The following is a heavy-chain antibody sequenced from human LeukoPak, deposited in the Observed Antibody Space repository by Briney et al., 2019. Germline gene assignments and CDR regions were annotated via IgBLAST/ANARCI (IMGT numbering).Heavy chain of an antibody. CDR1: GGSISSYY. V-gene: IGHV4-4*07. Sequence: SETLSLTCTVSGGSISSYYWSWIRQPAGKGLEWIGRIYTSGGTNYNPSLKSRVTMSVDTSKNQFSLKLSSVTAADTAVYYCARGAVNYYDSSGYDYWGQGTLVTVSS. D-gene: IGHD3-22*01. CDR3: ARGAVNYYDSSGYDY. CDR2: IYTSGGT. J-gene: IGHJ4*02.